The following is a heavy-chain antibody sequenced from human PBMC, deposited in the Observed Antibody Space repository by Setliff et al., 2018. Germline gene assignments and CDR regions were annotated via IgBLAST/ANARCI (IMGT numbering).Heavy chain of an antibody. CDR1: GYTFSNYG. V-gene: IGHV1-18*01. CDR3: SKLVRYCTTTACQGASGAEF. J-gene: IGHJ4*02. CDR2: ISAYTGNT. Sequence: ASVKVSCKASGYTFSNYGITWVRQAPGQGLEWMGWISAYTGNTKFAQKFQGRVTMTTDASTSTAYLELRSLTSDDTAVYYCSKLVRYCTTTACQGASGAEFWGQGTLVTVAS. D-gene: IGHD2-8*01.